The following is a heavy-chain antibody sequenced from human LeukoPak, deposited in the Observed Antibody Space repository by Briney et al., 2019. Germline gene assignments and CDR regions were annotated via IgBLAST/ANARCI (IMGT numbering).Heavy chain of an antibody. J-gene: IGHJ4*02. CDR3: TTDYSSGYYYGPTIVY. D-gene: IGHD3-22*01. CDR2: IKSKTDGGTT. Sequence: GGSLRLSCSASGFTFNNYATHWVRQAPGKGLEWVGRIKSKTDGGTTDYAAPVKGRFTISRDDSKNTLYLQMNSLKTEDTAVYYCTTDYSSGYYYGPTIVYWGQGTLVTVSS. V-gene: IGHV3-15*01. CDR1: GFTFNNYA.